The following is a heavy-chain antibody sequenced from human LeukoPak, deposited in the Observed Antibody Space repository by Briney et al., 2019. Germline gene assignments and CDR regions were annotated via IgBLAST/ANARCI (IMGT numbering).Heavy chain of an antibody. Sequence: SETLSLTCTVSGGSISSSSYYWGWIRQPPGKGLEWIGSIYYSGSTYYNPSLKSRVTISVDTSKNQFSLKLSSVTAADTAVYYCAREGLGPAAMGYYFDYWGQGTLVTVSS. D-gene: IGHD2-2*01. CDR1: GGSISSSSYY. CDR2: IYYSGST. J-gene: IGHJ4*02. V-gene: IGHV4-39*07. CDR3: AREGLGPAAMGYYFDY.